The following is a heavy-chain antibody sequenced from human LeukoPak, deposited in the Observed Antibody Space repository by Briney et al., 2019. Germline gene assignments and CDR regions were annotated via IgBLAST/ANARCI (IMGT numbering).Heavy chain of an antibody. V-gene: IGHV3-48*03. D-gene: IGHD6-19*01. CDR2: ISSGGSTI. Sequence: PGGSLRLSCAASGFTFSSYEMNWVRQAPGKGLEWVSYISSGGSTIYYADSVKGRFTISRDNAKNSLYLQMNSLRAEDTSIYYCARGSWLVPPTDYWGQGTLVTVSS. J-gene: IGHJ4*02. CDR1: GFTFSSYE. CDR3: ARGSWLVPPTDY.